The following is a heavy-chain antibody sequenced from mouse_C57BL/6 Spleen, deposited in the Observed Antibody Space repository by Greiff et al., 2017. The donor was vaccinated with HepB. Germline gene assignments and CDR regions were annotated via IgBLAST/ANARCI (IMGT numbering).Heavy chain of an antibody. Sequence: EVQVVESGGGLVKPGGSLKLSCAASGFTFSSYTMSWVRQTPEKRLEWVATISGGGGNTYYPDSVKGRFTISRDNAKNTLYLQMSSLRSEDTALYYCARHGDGYLYYFDYWGQGTTLTVSS. CDR1: GFTFSSYT. CDR3: ARHGDGYLYYFDY. V-gene: IGHV5-9*01. D-gene: IGHD2-3*01. CDR2: ISGGGGNT. J-gene: IGHJ2*01.